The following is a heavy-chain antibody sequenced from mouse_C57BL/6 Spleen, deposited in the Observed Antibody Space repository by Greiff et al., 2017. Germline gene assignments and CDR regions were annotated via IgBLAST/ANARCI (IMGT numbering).Heavy chain of an antibody. CDR2: IYPGDGDT. J-gene: IGHJ3*01. D-gene: IGHD1-1*01. CDR1: GYAFSSSW. CDR3: ARDGSSGPWCAY. Sequence: QVQLQQSGPELVKPGASVKISCKASGYAFSSSWMNWVKQRPGKGLEWIGRIYPGDGDTNYNGKFKGKATLTADQSSSTGYMQLSSLTSEDSAVYFCARDGSSGPWCAYWGQGTLVTVSA. V-gene: IGHV1-82*01.